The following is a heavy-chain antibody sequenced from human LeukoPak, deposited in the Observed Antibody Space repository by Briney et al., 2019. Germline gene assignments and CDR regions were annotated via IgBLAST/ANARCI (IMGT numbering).Heavy chain of an antibody. V-gene: IGHV3-23*01. Sequence: PGGSLRLSCAASGFTFSSYAMSWVRQAPGKGLEWVSSISGNAGSTYYADPVKGRFTISRDNSKNTLYLQINSLRAEDTAVYYCATRVSWDSRSAAPGSHYYFYYYMDVWGNGTTVTVSS. CDR3: ATRVSWDSRSAAPGSHYYFYYYMDV. CDR2: ISGNAGST. D-gene: IGHD6-13*01. J-gene: IGHJ6*03. CDR1: GFTFSSYA.